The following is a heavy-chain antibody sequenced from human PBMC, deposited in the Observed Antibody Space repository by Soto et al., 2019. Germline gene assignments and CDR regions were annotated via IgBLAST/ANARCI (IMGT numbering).Heavy chain of an antibody. CDR1: DGSISGNF. Sequence: LSLTCTVSDGSISGNFLTWIRQPAGKGLEWIGRISSNGNTDYNPSLKSRVTMSIDTSKNHFSLRLISVTAADTAVYYCTREQSDDNYFDPWGQGTLVTAPQ. CDR3: TREQSDDNYFDP. V-gene: IGHV4-4*07. CDR2: ISSNGNT. J-gene: IGHJ5*02. D-gene: IGHD6-19*01.